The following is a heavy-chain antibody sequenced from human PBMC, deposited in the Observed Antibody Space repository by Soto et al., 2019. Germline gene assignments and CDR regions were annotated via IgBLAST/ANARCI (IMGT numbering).Heavy chain of an antibody. CDR3: GRGRALVVVPAEHYYYYGMDV. J-gene: IGHJ6*02. D-gene: IGHD2-2*01. V-gene: IGHV3-33*01. CDR1: GFTFSSYG. Sequence: QVQLVESGGGVVQPGRSLRLSCAASGFTFSSYGMHWVRQAPGKGLEWVAVIWYDGSNKYYADSVKGRFTISRDNSKNTLCRKMNGRRAENTAFYYCGRGRALVVVPAEHYYYYGMDVWGQGATFTVPS. CDR2: IWYDGSNK.